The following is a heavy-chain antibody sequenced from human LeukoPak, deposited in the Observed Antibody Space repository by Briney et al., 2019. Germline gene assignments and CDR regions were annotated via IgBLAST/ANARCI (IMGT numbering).Heavy chain of an antibody. D-gene: IGHD2-2*01. CDR2: IRYDGSNK. V-gene: IGHV3-30*02. J-gene: IGHJ4*02. Sequence: GGSLRLSCAASGFTFSSYGMHWVRQAPGKGLEWVAFIRYDGSNKYYADSVKGRFAISRDNSKNTLYLQMNSLRAEDTAVYYCAKDSGYCSSTSCYAAAYWGQGTLVTVSS. CDR3: AKDSGYCSSTSCYAAAY. CDR1: GFTFSSYG.